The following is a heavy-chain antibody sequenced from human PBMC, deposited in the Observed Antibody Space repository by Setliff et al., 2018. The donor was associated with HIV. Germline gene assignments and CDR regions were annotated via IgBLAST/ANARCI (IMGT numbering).Heavy chain of an antibody. CDR1: GCTFRSYW. CDR2: INIHGGYT. J-gene: IGHJ4*02. CDR3: AKNFFGSGYYFFFDF. Sequence: GETLTLSCAASGCTFRSYWMYWVRQPPGQGLVWVSRINIHGGYTNYANSVKGRFTISTDNSKNTLNLQMNDLRPADTAVYYCAKNFFGSGYYFFFDFWGQGTLVTVSS. V-gene: IGHV3-74*01. D-gene: IGHD3-10*01.